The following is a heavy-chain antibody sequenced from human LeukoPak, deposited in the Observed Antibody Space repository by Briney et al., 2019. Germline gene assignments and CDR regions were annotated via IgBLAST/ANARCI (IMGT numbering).Heavy chain of an antibody. J-gene: IGHJ5*02. D-gene: IGHD3-10*01. V-gene: IGHV4-59*12. CDR1: GGSISSYY. CDR2: IYYSGST. CDR3: ARDSGTTGEVKFDP. Sequence: SETLSFTCTVSGGSISSYYWSWIRQPPGKGLEWIGYIYYSGSTNYNSSFKSRVTMSIDTSNNQFSLRLRFVTAADTAVYYCARDSGTTGEVKFDPWGQGTLVTVSS.